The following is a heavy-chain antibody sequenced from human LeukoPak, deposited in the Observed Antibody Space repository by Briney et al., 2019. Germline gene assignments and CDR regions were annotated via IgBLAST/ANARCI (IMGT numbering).Heavy chain of an antibody. V-gene: IGHV1-69*05. CDR2: IIPIFGAA. Sequence: SVKVSCKASGGTFSSYAISWVRQAPGQGLEWMGGIIPIFGAANYAQKFQGRVTITTDESTSTAYMELSSLRSEDTAVYYCARGTKPTPNYFDYWGQGTLVTVSS. D-gene: IGHD2-8*01. J-gene: IGHJ4*02. CDR3: ARGTKPTPNYFDY. CDR1: GGTFSSYA.